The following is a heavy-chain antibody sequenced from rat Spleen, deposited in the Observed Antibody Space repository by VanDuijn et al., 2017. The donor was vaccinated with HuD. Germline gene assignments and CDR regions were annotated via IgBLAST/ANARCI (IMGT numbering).Heavy chain of an antibody. CDR1: GFTFSDYY. CDR2: ITSGGSNT. D-gene: IGHD1-12*02. V-gene: IGHV5-25*01. J-gene: IGHJ4*01. CDR3: AKDYYDGTYYYYVMDA. Sequence: EVQLAESGGGLVQPGGSLKLSCAASGFTFSDYYMAWVRQAPTKGLEWVATITSGGSNTYYPDSVKGRFTISRDNAKSTLYLQMDSLRSEDTATYYCAKDYYDGTYYYYVMDAWGQGASVTVSS.